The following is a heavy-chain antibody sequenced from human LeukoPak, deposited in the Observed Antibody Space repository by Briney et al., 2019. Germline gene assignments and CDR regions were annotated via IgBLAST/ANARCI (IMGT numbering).Heavy chain of an antibody. CDR2: IKSKTDGGTT. CDR3: TTDRYCGGDCYAEYFQH. Sequence: PGGSLRLSCAASGFTFSNAWMSWVRQAPGKGLEWVGRIKSKTDGGTTDYAAPVKGRFTISRDDSKNTLYLQMNSLKTEDTAVYYCTTDRYCGGDCYAEYFQHWGQGTLVTVSP. J-gene: IGHJ1*01. D-gene: IGHD2-21*02. V-gene: IGHV3-15*01. CDR1: GFTFSNAW.